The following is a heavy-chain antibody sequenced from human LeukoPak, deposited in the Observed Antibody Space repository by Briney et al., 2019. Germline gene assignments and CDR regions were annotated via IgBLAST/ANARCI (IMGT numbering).Heavy chain of an antibody. D-gene: IGHD1-26*01. CDR1: GGPISSSGYY. V-gene: IGHV4-39*01. CDR2: IYYSGST. CDR3: ARHEYSGSYYGLSWFDP. Sequence: SETLSLTCTVSGGPISSSGYYWGWHRQPPGKGLEWIASIYYSGSTYYNPSLKSRVTISVDKSKNQLSLKLSPLTAADTAVYYCARHEYSGSYYGLSWFDPWGQGTLVTVSS. J-gene: IGHJ5*02.